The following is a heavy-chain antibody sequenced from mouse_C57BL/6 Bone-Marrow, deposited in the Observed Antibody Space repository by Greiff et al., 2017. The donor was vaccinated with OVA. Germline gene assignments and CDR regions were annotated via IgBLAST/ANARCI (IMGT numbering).Heavy chain of an antibody. Sequence: VHLVESGPELVKPGASVKISCKASGYAFSSSWMNWVKQRPGKGLEWIGRIYPGDGDTNYNGKFKGKATLTADKSSSTAYMQLSSLTSEDSAVYFCAREGGLYYYDVEYYLDHWGQGTTLTVSS. V-gene: IGHV1-82*01. CDR1: GYAFSSSW. J-gene: IGHJ2*01. CDR2: IYPGDGDT. D-gene: IGHD2-4*01. CDR3: AREGGLYYYDVEYYLDH.